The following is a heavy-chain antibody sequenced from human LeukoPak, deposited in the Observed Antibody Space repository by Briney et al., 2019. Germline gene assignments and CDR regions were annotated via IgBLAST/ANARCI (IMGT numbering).Heavy chain of an antibody. D-gene: IGHD3-16*01. CDR3: ARELFGMAYYFDY. CDR1: GFTFSDYY. Sequence: GGSQRLSCAASGFTFSDYYMSWIRQAPGKGLEWVSYISSRGTTIYYADSVKGRFTISRDNAKNSLYLQMNSLRAEDTAVYYCARELFGMAYYFDYWGQGTLVTVSS. V-gene: IGHV3-11*01. CDR2: ISSRGTTI. J-gene: IGHJ4*02.